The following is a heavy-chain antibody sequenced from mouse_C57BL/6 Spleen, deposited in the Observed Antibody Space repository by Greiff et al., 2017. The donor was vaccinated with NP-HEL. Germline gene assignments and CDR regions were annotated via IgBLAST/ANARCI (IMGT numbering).Heavy chain of an antibody. J-gene: IGHJ3*01. CDR2: IDPETGGT. D-gene: IGHD2-4*01. Sequence: QVHVKQSGAELVRPGASVTLSCKASGYTFTDYEMHWVKQTPVHGLEWIGAIDPETGGTAYNQKFKGKAILTADKSSSTAYMELRSLTSEDSAVYYCTRRGDYDDPFAYWGQGTLVTVSA. CDR3: TRRGDYDDPFAY. V-gene: IGHV1-15*01. CDR1: GYTFTDYE.